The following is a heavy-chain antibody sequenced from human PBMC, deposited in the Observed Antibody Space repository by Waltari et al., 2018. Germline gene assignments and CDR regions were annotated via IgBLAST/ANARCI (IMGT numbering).Heavy chain of an antibody. CDR2: INSDGSST. V-gene: IGHV3-74*01. CDR3: AGYCSGGTCAAY. D-gene: IGHD2-15*01. CDR1: GFTFSSYW. Sequence: EVQLVESGGGLVQPGGSLRLSCAASGFTFSSYWMHWVRQVPGKGLVWCSLINSDGSSTNYAESVKGRFTISRDNAKNTLYLQMSSLRAEDTAVYYCAGYCSGGTCAAYWGQGTLVTVSS. J-gene: IGHJ4*02.